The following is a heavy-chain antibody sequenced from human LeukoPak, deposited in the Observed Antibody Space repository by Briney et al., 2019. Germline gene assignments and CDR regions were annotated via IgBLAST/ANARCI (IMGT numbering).Heavy chain of an antibody. V-gene: IGHV3-9*01. D-gene: IGHD6-13*01. Sequence: PGRSLRLSCAASGFTFDDYAMHWVRQAPGKGLEWVSGISWNSGSIGYADSVKGRFTISRDNAKNSLYLQMNSLRAEDTALYYCAKDPRSSSWPTYYFDYWGQGTLVTVSS. CDR2: ISWNSGSI. CDR3: AKDPRSSSWPTYYFDY. J-gene: IGHJ4*02. CDR1: GFTFDDYA.